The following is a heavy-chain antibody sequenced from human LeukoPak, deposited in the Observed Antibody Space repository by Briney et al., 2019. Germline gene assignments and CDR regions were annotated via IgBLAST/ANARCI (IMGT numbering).Heavy chain of an antibody. V-gene: IGHV3-15*01. D-gene: IGHD3-10*01. CDR2: IKSKTDGGTT. CDR3: TTGTMVRGVLF. CDR1: AFTFSNAW. Sequence: GGSLRLSCAASAFTFSNAWMSWVRQAPGKGLEWVGRIKSKTDGGTTDYAAPVKGRFTISRDDSKNTLYLQMNSLKTEDTDVYYCTTGTMVRGVLFWGQGTTVTVSS. J-gene: IGHJ6*02.